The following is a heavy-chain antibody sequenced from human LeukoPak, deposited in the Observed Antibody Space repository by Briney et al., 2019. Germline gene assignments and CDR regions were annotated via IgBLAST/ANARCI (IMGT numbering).Heavy chain of an antibody. CDR1: GFTVSSNY. J-gene: IGHJ4*02. V-gene: IGHV3-66*04. D-gene: IGHD2-21*01. CDR3: ARPGDNYYFDY. Sequence: GGSLRLSCAASGFTVSSNYMSWVRQAPGKGLEWVSVIYSGGSTYYADSVKGRFTISRDNSKNTLYLQMNSLRAEDTAVYYCARPGDNYYFDYWGQGTLVTVPS. CDR2: IYSGGST.